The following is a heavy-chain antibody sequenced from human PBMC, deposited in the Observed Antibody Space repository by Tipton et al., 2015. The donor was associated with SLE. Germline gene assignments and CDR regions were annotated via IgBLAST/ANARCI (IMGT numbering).Heavy chain of an antibody. J-gene: IGHJ4*02. CDR2: INHRGST. V-gene: IGHV4-34*01. CDR1: GGSLSGYY. CDR3: ARHNNGFNY. D-gene: IGHD5-12*01. Sequence: GLVKPSETLSLTCGAYGGSLSGYYWSWIRQSPTKGLEWIGEINHRGSTNYNPSLKSRVTVSVDTSKNQFSLILSSVTAADTAVYYCARHNNGFNYWGQGTLVTVSS.